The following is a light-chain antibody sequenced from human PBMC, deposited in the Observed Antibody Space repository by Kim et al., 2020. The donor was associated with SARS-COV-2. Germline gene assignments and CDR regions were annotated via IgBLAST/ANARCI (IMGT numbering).Light chain of an antibody. CDR1: SGSIASNY. V-gene: IGLV6-57*01. J-gene: IGLJ3*02. Sequence: KTVTISGTRSSGSIASNYVQWYQQRPGSSPTTVIYEDNQRPSGVPDRFSGSIDSSSNSASLTISGLKTEDEADYYCQSYDSSNLWVFGGGTQLTVL. CDR3: QSYDSSNLWV. CDR2: EDN.